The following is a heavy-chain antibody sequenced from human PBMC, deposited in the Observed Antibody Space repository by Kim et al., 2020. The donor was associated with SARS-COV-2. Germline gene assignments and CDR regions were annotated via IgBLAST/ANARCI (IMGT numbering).Heavy chain of an antibody. D-gene: IGHD3-9*01. Sequence: SETLSLTCTVSGGSISSYYWSWIRQPPGKGLEWIAYISHTGFTKYNPSLKSRVSISVDTSKNQFSLKLSSVTTADTAVYYCARALGYFDPLDYWGQGTL. J-gene: IGHJ4*02. CDR2: ISHTGFT. CDR1: GGSISSYY. CDR3: ARALGYFDPLDY. V-gene: IGHV4-59*01.